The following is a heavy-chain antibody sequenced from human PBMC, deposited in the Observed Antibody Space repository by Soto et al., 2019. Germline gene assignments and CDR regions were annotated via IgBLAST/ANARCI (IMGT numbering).Heavy chain of an antibody. CDR2: LYDLDGS. CDR1: GFTISGKKY. V-gene: IGHV3-53*01. CDR3: ATWHEREHAYDV. J-gene: IGHJ3*01. Sequence: DVQLVESGGGLIQPGESLRLSCAAFGFTISGKKYVAWVRQAPGKGLECVSALYDLDGSFYAASVKGRFTTSSDSSKTTVYLQMNDLRPDDTAVYYCATWHEREHAYDVWGQGTPVTVSS. D-gene: IGHD1-1*01.